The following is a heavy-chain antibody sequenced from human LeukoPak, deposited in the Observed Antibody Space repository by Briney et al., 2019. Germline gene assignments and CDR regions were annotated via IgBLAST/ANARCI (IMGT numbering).Heavy chain of an antibody. CDR3: AKDAWYNSGYYPVDY. V-gene: IGHV3-23*01. Sequence: GGSLRLSCAASGFTFSSYAMSWVRQAAGTGLESVSVLSGRGTRTYYADPVQGRFTISRDYSRNTVYLQMNSLRAEDTAVYYCAKDAWYNSGYYPVDYWGQGTLATVSS. CDR1: GFTFSSYA. D-gene: IGHD6-19*01. J-gene: IGHJ4*02. CDR2: LSGRGTRT.